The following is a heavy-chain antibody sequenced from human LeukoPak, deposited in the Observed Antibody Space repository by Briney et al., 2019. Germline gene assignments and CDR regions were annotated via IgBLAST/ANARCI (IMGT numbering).Heavy chain of an antibody. CDR2: IIPILGIA. CDR3: ARDRGYSYGFDY. V-gene: IGHV1-69*04. CDR1: GGTFSSYA. Sequence: SVKVSCKASGGTFSSYAISWVRQAPGQGLEWMGRIIPILGIANYAQKFQGRVTITADKSTSTAYMELRSLRSDDTAVYYCARDRGYSYGFDYWGQGTLVSVSS. D-gene: IGHD5-18*01. J-gene: IGHJ4*02.